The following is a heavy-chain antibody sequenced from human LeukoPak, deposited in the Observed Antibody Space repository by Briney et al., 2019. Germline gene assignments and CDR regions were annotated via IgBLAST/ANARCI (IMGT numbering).Heavy chain of an antibody. CDR2: INPNSGGT. Sequence: ASVTVSFKASGYTFTIYDINWVRQAPGQGLEWMGWINPNSGGTNYAQKFQGRVTMTRDKAIRTAYMELSRLTSDDTAVYYCARNIWFGESADAFDIWGQGTMVTVSS. V-gene: IGHV1-2*02. CDR3: ARNIWFGESADAFDI. CDR1: GYTFTIYD. D-gene: IGHD3-10*01. J-gene: IGHJ3*02.